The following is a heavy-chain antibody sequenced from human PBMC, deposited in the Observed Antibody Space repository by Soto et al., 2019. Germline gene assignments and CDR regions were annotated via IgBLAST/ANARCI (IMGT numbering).Heavy chain of an antibody. D-gene: IGHD6-19*01. J-gene: IGHJ4*02. CDR1: GYTFTGYY. CDR2: INPNSGGT. CDR3: ARGGSSGWYVPFY. V-gene: IGHV1-2*02. Sequence: SVKVSCKASGYTFTGYYMHWVRQAPGQGLEWMGWINPNSGGTNYAQKFQGRVTMTRDTSISTAYMELSRLRSDDTAVYYCARGGSSGWYVPFYWGQGTLVTVSS.